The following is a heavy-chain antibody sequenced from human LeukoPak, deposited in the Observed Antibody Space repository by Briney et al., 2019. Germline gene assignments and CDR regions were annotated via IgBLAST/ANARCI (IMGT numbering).Heavy chain of an antibody. D-gene: IGHD3-22*01. CDR2: ISWNSGSI. CDR3: AKVEGTYYYDSSGSRGAFDI. CDR1: GFTFDDYA. V-gene: IGHV3-9*01. J-gene: IGHJ3*02. Sequence: TGGSLRLSCAASGFTFDDYAMHWVRQAPGKGLERVSGISWNSGSIGYADSVKGRFTISRDNAKNSLYLQMNSLRAEDTALYYCAKVEGTYYYDSSGSRGAFDIWGQGTMVTVSS.